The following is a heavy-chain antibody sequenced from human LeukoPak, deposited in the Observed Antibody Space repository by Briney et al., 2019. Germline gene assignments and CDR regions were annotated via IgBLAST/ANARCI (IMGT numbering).Heavy chain of an antibody. J-gene: IGHJ4*02. CDR1: GGSISSYC. CDR2: IYSSRTT. V-gene: IGHV4-59*01. Sequence: SETLSLTCTVSGGSISSYCWSWIRQPPGKGLEWIVYIYSSRTTNYNPSLKSRVTISVDTSKNQFSLKLSSVTTADTAVYYCARCWDYWGQGTLVTVSS. CDR3: ARCWDY.